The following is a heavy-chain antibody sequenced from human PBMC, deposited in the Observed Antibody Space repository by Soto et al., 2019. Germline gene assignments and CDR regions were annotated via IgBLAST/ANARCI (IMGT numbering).Heavy chain of an antibody. Sequence: EVQLVESGGGLIQPGGSLRLSCVVSGFTVSSANYMSWVRQAPGKGLEWVSVIYSAGTTYYADSVKGRFTISRDNSKNTLYLQVNSLRAEDTAVYYCHGYGYWGQGTLVTVSS. CDR3: HGYGY. J-gene: IGHJ4*02. D-gene: IGHD5-12*01. CDR2: IYSAGTT. V-gene: IGHV3-53*01. CDR1: GFTVSSANY.